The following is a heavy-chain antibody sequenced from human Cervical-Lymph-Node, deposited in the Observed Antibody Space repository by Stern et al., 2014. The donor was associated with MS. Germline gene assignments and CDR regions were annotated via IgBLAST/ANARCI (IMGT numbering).Heavy chain of an antibody. CDR1: GFPFSSHS. CDR2: ISSVGS. Sequence: EVQLLESGGGLVKPGGSLLLSCAASGFPFSSHSMNWVRQAPGKGLERVSSISSVGSFYAESVQGRFTISRDNAKDSLFLQMNSLRVDDTAVYYCAREPQGGAWYYGMDVWGQGTTVTVSS. V-gene: IGHV3-21*06. J-gene: IGHJ6*02. CDR3: AREPQGGAWYYGMDV. D-gene: IGHD1-26*01.